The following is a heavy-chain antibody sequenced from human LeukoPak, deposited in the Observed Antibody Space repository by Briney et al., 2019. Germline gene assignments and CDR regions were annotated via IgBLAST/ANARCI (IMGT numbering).Heavy chain of an antibody. D-gene: IGHD4/OR15-4a*01. CDR3: AKQFLGAN. Sequence: PGGSLRLSCAASGLMFSSFAMTWVRQAPGKGLEWVSTINAVDADTYYADSVKGRFTVSRDNSKNTLYLQMNSLRAEDTAVYYCAKQFLGANWGQGTLVIVSS. CDR1: GLMFSSFA. V-gene: IGHV3-23*01. J-gene: IGHJ4*02. CDR2: INAVDADT.